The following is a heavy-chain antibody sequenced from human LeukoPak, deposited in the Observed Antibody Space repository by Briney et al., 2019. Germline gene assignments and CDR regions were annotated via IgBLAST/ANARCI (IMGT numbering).Heavy chain of an antibody. CDR1: GFTFSSYA. J-gene: IGHJ4*02. D-gene: IGHD5-18*01. Sequence: GGSLRLSCAASGFTFSSYAMSWVRQAPGKGLEWVSGISGSGGSTYYADSVKGRFTISRDNSKNTLYLQMNSLRAEDTAVYYCAKYVSGYSILGVYYFGCWGQGTLVTVSS. V-gene: IGHV3-23*01. CDR2: ISGSGGST. CDR3: AKYVSGYSILGVYYFGC.